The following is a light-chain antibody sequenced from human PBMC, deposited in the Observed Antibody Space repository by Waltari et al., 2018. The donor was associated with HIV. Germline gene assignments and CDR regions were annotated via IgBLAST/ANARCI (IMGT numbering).Light chain of an antibody. J-gene: IGLJ2*01. CDR2: QDS. V-gene: IGLV3-1*01. CDR1: KLGDKY. CDR3: QAWDSSTVV. Sequence: SYELTQPPSVSVSPGQTASITCSGDKLGDKYACWYQQKPGQSPVLVIYQDSKRPSGLPEPFSGSKSGNAATLTISGTQAMDEADYYCQAWDSSTVVFGGGTKLTVL.